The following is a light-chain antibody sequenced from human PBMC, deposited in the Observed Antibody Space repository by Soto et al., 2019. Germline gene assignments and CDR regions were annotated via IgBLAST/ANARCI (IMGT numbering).Light chain of an antibody. CDR3: QQYGSSGT. Sequence: EILLTHSPGTLSLYPGERSTLXXRASKSVSNNYLAWYQQKPGQAPXVLIYGASNRATGIPDRFSGSGSGTDFTLTISRLEPEDFAVYYCQQYGSSGTFGQGTKVDIK. CDR2: GAS. V-gene: IGKV3-20*01. CDR1: KSVSNNY. J-gene: IGKJ1*01.